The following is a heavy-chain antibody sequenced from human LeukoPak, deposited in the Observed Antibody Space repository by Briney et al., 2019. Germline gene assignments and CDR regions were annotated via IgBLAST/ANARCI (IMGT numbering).Heavy chain of an antibody. D-gene: IGHD3-10*01. CDR3: ARHLLPYYYGSGSPLDY. Sequence: GGSLRLSCAASGFTFSSYWMSWVRQAPGKGLEWVANIKQDGSEKYYVDSVKGRFTISRDNAKNSLYLQMNSLRAEDTAVYYCARHLLPYYYGSGSPLDYWGQGTLVTVSS. CDR2: IKQDGSEK. J-gene: IGHJ4*02. V-gene: IGHV3-7*01. CDR1: GFTFSSYW.